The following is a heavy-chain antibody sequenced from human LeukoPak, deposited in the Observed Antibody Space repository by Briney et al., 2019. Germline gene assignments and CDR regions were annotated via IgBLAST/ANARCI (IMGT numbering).Heavy chain of an antibody. D-gene: IGHD3-10*01. CDR1: GGSISSYY. V-gene: IGHV4-59*01. Sequence: SETLSLTCTVSGGSISSYYWSWIRQPPGKGLEWIGYIYYSGSTNYNPSLKSRVTISVDTSKNQFSLKLSSVTAADTAVYYCERGSGSPLRQSWFDPWGQGTLVTVSS. J-gene: IGHJ5*02. CDR2: IYYSGST. CDR3: ERGSGSPLRQSWFDP.